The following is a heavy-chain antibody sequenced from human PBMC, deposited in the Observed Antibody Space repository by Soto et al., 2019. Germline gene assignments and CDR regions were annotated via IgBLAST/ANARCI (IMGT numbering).Heavy chain of an antibody. Sequence: QVQLQESGPGLVKPSETLSLTCTVSGGSISSYYWSWIRQPPGKGLEWIGYIYYSGSTNYNPSLKSRVTISVETSKNQFSLKLSSVTAADTAVYYCARGEPEYCSSTSCYQGPLDYWGQGTLVTVSS. CDR2: IYYSGST. CDR3: ARGEPEYCSSTSCYQGPLDY. D-gene: IGHD2-2*01. CDR1: GGSISSYY. V-gene: IGHV4-59*08. J-gene: IGHJ4*02.